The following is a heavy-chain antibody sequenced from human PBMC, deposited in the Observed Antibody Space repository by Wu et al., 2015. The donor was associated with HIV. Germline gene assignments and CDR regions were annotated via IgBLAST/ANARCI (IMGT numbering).Heavy chain of an antibody. CDR1: GGTFSSYA. J-gene: IGHJ6*02. CDR3: ASSGAGYYYGSGRPTPRYGMDV. V-gene: IGHV1-69*05. CDR2: IIPIFGTA. D-gene: IGHD3-10*01. Sequence: QVQLVQSGAEVKKPGSSVKVSCKASGGTFSSYAISWVRQAPGQGLEWMGGIIPIFGTANYAQKFQGRVTITTDESTSTAYMELSSLRSEDTAVYYCASSGAGYYYGSGRPTPRYGMDVWGQGTTVTVSS.